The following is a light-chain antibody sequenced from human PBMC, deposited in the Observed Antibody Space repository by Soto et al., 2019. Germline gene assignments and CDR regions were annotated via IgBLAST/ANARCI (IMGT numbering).Light chain of an antibody. Sequence: EIVLTQSPGTLSLSPGERATLFCRASQSVSSNYLAWYQQKPGQAPRLLIYGASSRATGIPDRLSGSGSGTDFTLTISRLEPEDFAVYYCQQYGSSPLTFGQGTKVEIK. CDR1: QSVSSNY. CDR2: GAS. CDR3: QQYGSSPLT. J-gene: IGKJ1*01. V-gene: IGKV3-20*01.